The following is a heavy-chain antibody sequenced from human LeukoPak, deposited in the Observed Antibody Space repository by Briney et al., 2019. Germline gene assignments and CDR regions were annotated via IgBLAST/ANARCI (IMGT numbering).Heavy chain of an antibody. V-gene: IGHV4-4*07. D-gene: IGHD3-10*01. CDR2: ISLGGRT. CDR3: ARLNGSGSYAYSDY. Sequence: SETLSLTCSVSGGSISSDYWNWIRQPVGKGLEWIGRISLGGRTNYNPSLKSRVTVSLDKSKNQFSLKVTSVTAADTAVYYCARLNGSGSYAYSDYWGQGSLVIVSS. CDR1: GGSISSDY. J-gene: IGHJ4*02.